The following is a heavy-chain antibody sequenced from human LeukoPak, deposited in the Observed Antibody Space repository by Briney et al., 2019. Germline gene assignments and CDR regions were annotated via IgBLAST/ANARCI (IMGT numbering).Heavy chain of an antibody. CDR2: INYSGGT. Sequence: SETLSLTCTVSGGSVSSGSYYWNWIRQPPGKVLEWIGYINYSGGTNYNPSLKSRVTISIDTSKNQFSLKLSSVTAADTAVYYCAVGVGATDYWGQGTLVTVSS. J-gene: IGHJ4*02. CDR3: AVGVGATDY. V-gene: IGHV4-61*01. CDR1: GGSVSSGSYY. D-gene: IGHD1-26*01.